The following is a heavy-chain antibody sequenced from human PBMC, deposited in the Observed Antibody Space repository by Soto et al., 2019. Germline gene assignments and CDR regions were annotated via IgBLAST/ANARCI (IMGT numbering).Heavy chain of an antibody. Sequence: QVQLQQWGAGLLKPSETLSLTCAVYGGSFSGYYWSWIRQPPGKGLEWIGEINHSGSTNYNPSLKSRVTISVDTSKNQFSLKLSSVTAADTAVYYCARRRITMVRGVIRSPWFDPWGQGTLVIVSS. J-gene: IGHJ5*02. CDR2: INHSGST. CDR3: ARRRITMVRGVIRSPWFDP. V-gene: IGHV4-34*01. D-gene: IGHD3-10*01. CDR1: GGSFSGYY.